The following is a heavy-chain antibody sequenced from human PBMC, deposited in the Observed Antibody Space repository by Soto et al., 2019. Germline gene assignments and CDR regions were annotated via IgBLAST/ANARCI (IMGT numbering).Heavy chain of an antibody. J-gene: IGHJ4*02. D-gene: IGHD1-1*01. CDR1: GYNFTNYW. CDR3: AKSGSHIWTRGHFDS. CDR2: VYPGDSNT. Sequence: GESLKISCKGSGYNFTNYWIGWVRQMPGKGLEWMGIVYPGDSNTRNSPSFQGQVTISADKSITTAYLQWSSLKASDTAIYYCAKSGSHIWTRGHFDSWGQGTLVTSPQ. V-gene: IGHV5-51*01.